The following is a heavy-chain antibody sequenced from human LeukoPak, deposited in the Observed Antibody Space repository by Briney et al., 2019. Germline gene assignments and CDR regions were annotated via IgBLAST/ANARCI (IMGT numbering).Heavy chain of an antibody. V-gene: IGHV1-2*02. CDR2: INPNSGGT. D-gene: IGHD5-18*01. CDR3: ARVIESLSQAGIQLWLRGVSAFDI. CDR1: GYTFTGYY. J-gene: IGHJ3*02. Sequence: ASVKVSCKASGYTFTGYYMHWVRQAPGQGLEWMGWINPNSGGTNYAQKFQGRVTMTRDTSISTAYMELSRLRSDDTAVYYCARVIESLSQAGIQLWLRGVSAFDIWGQGTMVTVSS.